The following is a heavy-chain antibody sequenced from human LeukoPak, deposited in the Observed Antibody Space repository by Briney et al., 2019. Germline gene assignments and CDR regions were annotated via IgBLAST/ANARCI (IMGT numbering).Heavy chain of an antibody. D-gene: IGHD3-3*01. J-gene: IGHJ5*02. CDR1: GYSISSGYY. V-gene: IGHV4-38-2*02. Sequence: PSETLSLTCTVSGYSISSGYYWGWIRQPPGKGLEWIGSIYHSGSTYYNPSLKSRVTISVDTSKNQFSLKLSSVTAADTAVYYCARIRYYDLWSGQLWFDPWGQGTLVTVSS. CDR2: IYHSGST. CDR3: ARIRYYDLWSGQLWFDP.